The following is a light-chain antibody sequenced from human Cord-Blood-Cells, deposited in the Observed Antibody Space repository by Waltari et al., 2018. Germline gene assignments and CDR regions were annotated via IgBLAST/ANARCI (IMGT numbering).Light chain of an antibody. CDR2: EGS. CDR1: SRDGGSSNL. V-gene: IGLV2-23*01. Sequence: QSALTQPASVSGSPGQSITISCTGTSRDGGSSNLVSWYQQHPGKAPKLMIYEGSKRPSGVSNRFSGSKSGNTASLTISGLQAEDEADYYCCSYAGSKRVFGGGTKLTVL. J-gene: IGLJ3*02. CDR3: CSYAGSKRV.